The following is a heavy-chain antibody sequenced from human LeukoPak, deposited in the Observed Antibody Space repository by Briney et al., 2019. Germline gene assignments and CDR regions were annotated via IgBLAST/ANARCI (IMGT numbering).Heavy chain of an antibody. CDR3: ARPRGPVARVEDAFDI. CDR1: GYTFTGYY. J-gene: IGHJ3*02. CDR2: INPNSGGT. Sequence: ASVKVSCKASGYTFTGYYMHWVRQAPGQGLEWMGWINPNSGGTNYAQKFQGRVTMTRDTSISTAYMELSRLRSDDTAVYYCARPRGPVARVEDAFDISGQGTMVTVSS. D-gene: IGHD6-6*01. V-gene: IGHV1-2*02.